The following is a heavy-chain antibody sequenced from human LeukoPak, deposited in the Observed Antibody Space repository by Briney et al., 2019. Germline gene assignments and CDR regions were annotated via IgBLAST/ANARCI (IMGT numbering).Heavy chain of an antibody. CDR1: GGSISSYY. D-gene: IGHD1-26*01. J-gene: IGHJ4*02. CDR2: IYYSGST. V-gene: IGHV4-59*12. Sequence: SETLSLTCTVSGGSISSYYWSWIRQPPGKGLEWIGYIYYSGSTNYNPSLKSRITISVDTSKNQFSLKLSAVTAADMAVYYRASSSRWELRYYFDYWGQGTLVTVSS. CDR3: ASSSRWELRYYFDY.